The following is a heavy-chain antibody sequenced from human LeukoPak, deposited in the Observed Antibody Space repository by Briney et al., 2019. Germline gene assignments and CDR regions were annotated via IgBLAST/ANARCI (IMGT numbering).Heavy chain of an antibody. CDR3: ARDGEEITIFGVAPAAD. J-gene: IGHJ4*02. Sequence: ASVKVSCEASGYTFTGYYMHWVRQAPGQGLEWMGWINPNSGGTNYAQKFQGRVTMTRDTSISTAYMELSRLRSDDTAVYYCARDGEEITIFGVAPAADWGQGTLVTVSS. D-gene: IGHD3-3*01. CDR2: INPNSGGT. V-gene: IGHV1-2*02. CDR1: GYTFTGYY.